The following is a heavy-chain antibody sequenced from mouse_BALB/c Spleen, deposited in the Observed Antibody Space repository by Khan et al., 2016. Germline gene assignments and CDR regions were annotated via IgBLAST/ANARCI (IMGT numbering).Heavy chain of an antibody. CDR3: AIGFYDYDGFAY. V-gene: IGHV1-20*02. D-gene: IGHD2-4*01. Sequence: EVQLQESGPELVKPGASVKISCKASGYSFTGYFINWVMQSHGKSLEWIGRINPYNGDTFYNQKFKGKATLTVDKSSRKAHMELRSLASEDSAVYSCAIGFYDYDGFAYWGQGTLVTVSA. CDR2: INPYNGDT. J-gene: IGHJ3*01. CDR1: GYSFTGYF.